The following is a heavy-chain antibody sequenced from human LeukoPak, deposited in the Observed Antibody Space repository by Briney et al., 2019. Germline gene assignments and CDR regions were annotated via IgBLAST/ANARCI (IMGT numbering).Heavy chain of an antibody. CDR2: IKQDGSEK. CDR3: GRFTRSGDSVY. CDR1: GLTFSNFW. D-gene: IGHD7-27*01. J-gene: IGHJ4*02. V-gene: IGHV3-7*04. Sequence: PGGSLRLSCAASGLTFSNFWMGWVRQAPGKGLEWVANIKQDGSEKQYVDSVKGRFAISRDNAENSLYLQMNSLKAEDTAVYYCGRFTRSGDSVYWGQGTLVTVSS.